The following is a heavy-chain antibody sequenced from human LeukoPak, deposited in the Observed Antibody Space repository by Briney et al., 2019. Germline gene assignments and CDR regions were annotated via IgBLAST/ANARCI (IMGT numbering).Heavy chain of an antibody. CDR2: IKSKTDDGTT. D-gene: IGHD3-22*01. CDR3: TSDRPPYYYDSSGYRGYVFDI. J-gene: IGHJ3*02. CDR1: GFSVSSDY. V-gene: IGHV3-15*07. Sequence: PGGSLRLSCAASGFSVSSDYINWVRQAPGKGLEWVGRIKSKTDDGTTDYAAPVKGRFTISRGDSKNTLYLQMNSLKTGDTAVYYCTSDRPPYYYDSSGYRGYVFDIWGQGTMVTVSS.